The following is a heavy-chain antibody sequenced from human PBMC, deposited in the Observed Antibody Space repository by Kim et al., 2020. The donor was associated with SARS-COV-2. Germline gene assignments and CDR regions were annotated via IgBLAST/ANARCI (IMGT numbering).Heavy chain of an antibody. CDR3: ARGYYYDSSGYQEALRGAFDI. Sequence: GGSLRLSCAASGFTFSDHYMDWVRQAPGKGLEWVGRTRNKANSYTTEYAASVKGRFTISRDDSKNSLYLQMNSLKTEDTAVYYCARGYYYDSSGYQEALRGAFDIWGQGTMVTVSS. D-gene: IGHD3-22*01. CDR2: TRNKANSYTT. J-gene: IGHJ3*02. V-gene: IGHV3-72*01. CDR1: GFTFSDHY.